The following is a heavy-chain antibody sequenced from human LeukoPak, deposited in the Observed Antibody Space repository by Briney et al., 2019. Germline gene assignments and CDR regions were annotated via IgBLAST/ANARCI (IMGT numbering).Heavy chain of an antibody. CDR2: IYYNGGT. J-gene: IGHJ6*03. Sequence: PSETLSLTCTVSGGSISSSSHYWGWIRLPPGKGLEWMGSIYYNGGTYYNPSLKSRVTISVDTSKNQFSLKLSSVTAADTAVYYCARVGPYYYDSSGLYYYYYYMDVWGKGTTVTISS. CDR1: GGSISSSSHY. V-gene: IGHV4-39*07. D-gene: IGHD3-22*01. CDR3: ARVGPYYYDSSGLYYYYYYMDV.